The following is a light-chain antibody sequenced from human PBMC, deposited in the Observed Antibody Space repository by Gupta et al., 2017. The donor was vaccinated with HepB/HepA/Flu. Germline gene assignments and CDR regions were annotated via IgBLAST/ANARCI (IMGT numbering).Light chain of an antibody. CDR3: QQSYSTPLYT. CDR1: QSITRF. V-gene: IGKV1-39*01. J-gene: IGKJ2*01. CDR2: AAS. Sequence: DIQMTQSPSSLSASVGDRVTITCRASQSITRFLNWYQQKPGKAPKLLIDAASSLQSGVPSRFSGSGSGTDFTLIISSLQLEDFATYYCQQSYSTPLYTFGQGTKLEIK.